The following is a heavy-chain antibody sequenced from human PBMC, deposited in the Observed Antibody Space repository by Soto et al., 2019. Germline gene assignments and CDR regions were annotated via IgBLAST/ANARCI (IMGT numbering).Heavy chain of an antibody. Sequence: QVQLVQSGAEVKKPGASVKVSCKASGYTFTSYAMHWVRQAPGQRLEWMGWINAGNGNTKYSQKFQGRVTITRETSASTAYMELSSLRSEDTAVYYCARGVGKLRYFDWSKYYFDYWGQGTLVTVSS. J-gene: IGHJ4*02. D-gene: IGHD3-9*01. V-gene: IGHV1-3*01. CDR2: INAGNGNT. CDR1: GYTFTSYA. CDR3: ARGVGKLRYFDWSKYYFDY.